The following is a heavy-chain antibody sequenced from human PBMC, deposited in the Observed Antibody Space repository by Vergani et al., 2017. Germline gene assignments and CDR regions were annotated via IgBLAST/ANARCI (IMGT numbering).Heavy chain of an antibody. D-gene: IGHD2-2*01. CDR1: GFTFSSYA. J-gene: IGHJ4*02. CDR3: AKLGPTGYCSSTSCHPAFDY. Sequence: EVQLLESGGGLVQPGGSLRLSCAASGFTFSSYAMSWVRQAPGKGLEWVSAISGSGGSTYYADSVKGRFTISRDNSKNTLYLQMNSLRAEDTAVYYCAKLGPTGYCSSTSCHPAFDYWGQGTLVTVSS. V-gene: IGHV3-23*01. CDR2: ISGSGGST.